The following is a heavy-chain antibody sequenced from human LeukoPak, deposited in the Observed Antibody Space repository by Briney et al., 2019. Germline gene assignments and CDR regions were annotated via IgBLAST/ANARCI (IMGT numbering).Heavy chain of an antibody. V-gene: IGHV3-23*01. CDR1: GFTFSSYA. D-gene: IGHD6-19*01. J-gene: IGHJ4*02. CDR2: ISGSGGST. CDR3: AAYSSGWSPRTYYFDY. Sequence: GXXLRLSCAASGFTFSSYAMSWVRQAPGKGLEWVSAISGSGGSTYYADSVKGRFTISRDNSKNTLYLQMNSLRAEDTAVYYCAAYSSGWSPRTYYFDYWGQGTLVTVSS.